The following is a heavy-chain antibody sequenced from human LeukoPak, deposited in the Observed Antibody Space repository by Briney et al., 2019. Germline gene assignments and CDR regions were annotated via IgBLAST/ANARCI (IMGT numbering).Heavy chain of an antibody. D-gene: IGHD6-19*01. CDR1: GGSIRSYY. CDR3: ARQRVGSGHDY. J-gene: IGHJ4*02. Sequence: SEALSLTCTVSGGSIRSYYWSWIRQPPGKGLEWIWNIYYGGSTNYNPSLKSRVTISVDTSKNPFSLKLSSVTAADTAVYYCARQRVGSGHDYWGQGTLVTVSS. CDR2: IYYGGST. V-gene: IGHV4-59*08.